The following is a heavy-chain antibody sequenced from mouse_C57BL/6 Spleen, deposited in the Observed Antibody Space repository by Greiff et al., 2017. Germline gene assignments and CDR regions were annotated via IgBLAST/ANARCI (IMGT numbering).Heavy chain of an antibody. J-gene: IGHJ2*01. Sequence: VQLQQSGAELVRPGASVKLSCTASGFNIKDDYMHWVKQRPEQGLEWIGWIDPENGDTEYASKFQGKATITADTSSNTAYLQLSSLTSEDTAVYYCTGDYDGYWGQGTTLTVSS. V-gene: IGHV14-4*01. CDR3: TGDYDGY. D-gene: IGHD2-4*01. CDR1: GFNIKDDY. CDR2: IDPENGDT.